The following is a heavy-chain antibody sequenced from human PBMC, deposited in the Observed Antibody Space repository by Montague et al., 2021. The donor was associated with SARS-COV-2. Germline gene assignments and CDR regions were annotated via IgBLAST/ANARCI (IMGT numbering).Heavy chain of an antibody. Sequence: SETLSLTCTVSGGSISSYYWSWIRQPAGKGLEWIGRIYTSGSTNYNPSLKSRVTMSLDTSKNQFSLKLSSVTAADTAVYYCARGLDYYDFWSGYYPAYWYFDLWGRGTLVTVSS. D-gene: IGHD3-3*01. J-gene: IGHJ2*01. V-gene: IGHV4-4*07. CDR1: GGSISSYY. CDR2: IYTSGST. CDR3: ARGLDYYDFWSGYYPAYWYFDL.